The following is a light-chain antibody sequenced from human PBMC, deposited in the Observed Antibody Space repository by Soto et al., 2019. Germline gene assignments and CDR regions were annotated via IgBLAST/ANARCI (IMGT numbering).Light chain of an antibody. CDR1: QSINSW. CDR2: KAS. V-gene: IGKV1-5*03. Sequence: DIQLTQSPSTLSASVGDRVTITCRASQSINSWLAWYQQKPGKAHKLLVYKASSLESGVPSRFSGSGSGTEFTLTISTLQPDDFATYYCQQYEAYPLTFGGGTKVEI. CDR3: QQYEAYPLT. J-gene: IGKJ4*01.